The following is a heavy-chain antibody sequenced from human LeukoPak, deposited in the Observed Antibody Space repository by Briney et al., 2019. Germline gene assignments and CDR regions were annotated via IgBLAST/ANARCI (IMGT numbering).Heavy chain of an antibody. CDR3: ARQTGCSSTSCYFGFDI. D-gene: IGHD2-2*01. V-gene: IGHV4-39*01. J-gene: IGHJ3*02. Sequence: PSETLSLTXTVSGGSISSSSYYWGWIRQPPGEGLEWIGSIYYSGSTYHNPSLKSRVTISVDTSKNQFSLKLSSVTAADTAVYYCARQTGCSSTSCYFGFDIWGQGTMVTVSS. CDR2: IYYSGST. CDR1: GGSISSSSYY.